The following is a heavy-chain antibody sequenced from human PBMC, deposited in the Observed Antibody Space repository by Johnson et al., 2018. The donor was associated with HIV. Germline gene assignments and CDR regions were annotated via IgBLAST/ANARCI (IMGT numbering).Heavy chain of an antibody. V-gene: IGHV3-30-3*01. CDR3: ARGGLYIQFLAFDAFDI. CDR2: ISHDGSNK. D-gene: IGHD4-11*01. J-gene: IGHJ3*02. Sequence: QVQLVESGGGVVQPGRSLRLSCAASGFTFSSYAMHWVRQAPGKGLEWVAVISHDGSNKYYADSVKGRFTISRDNSKNTLYLQMNSLRPEDTAVYFCARGGLYIQFLAFDAFDIWGQGTMVTVSS. CDR1: GFTFSSYA.